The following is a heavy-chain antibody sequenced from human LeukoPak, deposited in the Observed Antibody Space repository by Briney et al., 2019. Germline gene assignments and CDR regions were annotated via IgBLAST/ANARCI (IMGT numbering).Heavy chain of an antibody. CDR1: GFTFSSYA. V-gene: IGHV3-23*01. Sequence: GGSLRLSCAASGFTFSSYAMTWVRQAPGKGLEWVSAISGSGGSTYFADSVKGRFTVSRDNSKDTLYLQMNSLRAEDTAVYYCAKDHQGYWADSFVYWGQGTLVTVSS. CDR3: AKDHQGYWADSFVY. CDR2: ISGSGGST. J-gene: IGHJ4*02. D-gene: IGHD6-13*01.